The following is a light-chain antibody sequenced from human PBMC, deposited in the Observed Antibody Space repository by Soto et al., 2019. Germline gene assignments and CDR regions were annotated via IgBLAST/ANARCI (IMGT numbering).Light chain of an antibody. J-gene: IGLJ3*02. V-gene: IGLV2-14*01. CDR2: EVS. CDR1: SSDVGGYKY. CDR3: SSYTSSNTVV. Sequence: QPALTQPASVSGSPGQSITISCTGTSSDVGGYKYVSWYQQHPGKAPKLMIYEVSNRPSGVSNRFSGSKSGNTASLTISGLQAEDEADYYCSSYTSSNTVVFGGGTKVTVL.